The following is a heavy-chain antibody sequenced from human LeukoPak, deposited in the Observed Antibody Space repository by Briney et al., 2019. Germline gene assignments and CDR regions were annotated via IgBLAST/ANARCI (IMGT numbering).Heavy chain of an antibody. Sequence: GGSLRLSCAASGFTFSTYAMHWVRQAPGKGLEWVAVTSYDGSNKYYADSVKGRFTISRDNSKNTLYLQINSLRPEDTAVYYCARGVLTGGPYYAYWGQGTLVTVPS. CDR3: ARGVLTGGPYYAY. J-gene: IGHJ4*02. D-gene: IGHD1-26*01. V-gene: IGHV3-30-3*01. CDR2: TSYDGSNK. CDR1: GFTFSTYA.